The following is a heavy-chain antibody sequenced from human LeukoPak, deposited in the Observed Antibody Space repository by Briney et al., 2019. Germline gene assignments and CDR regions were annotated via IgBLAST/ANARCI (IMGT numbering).Heavy chain of an antibody. CDR2: ISYDGSNK. J-gene: IGHJ4*02. Sequence: GGSLRLSCAASGFTFSSYGMHWVRQAPGKGLEWVAVISYDGSNKYYADYVKGRFTISRDNSKNTLYLQMNSLRAEDTAVYYCAKDSDTAMNYWGQGTLVTVSS. D-gene: IGHD5-18*01. CDR1: GFTFSSYG. CDR3: AKDSDTAMNY. V-gene: IGHV3-30*18.